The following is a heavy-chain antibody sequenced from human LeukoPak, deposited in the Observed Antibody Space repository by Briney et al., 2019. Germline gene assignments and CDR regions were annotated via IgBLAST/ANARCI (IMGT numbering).Heavy chain of an antibody. Sequence: GGSLRLSCAASGFTFKNAWMSWVRQAPETGLEWLSYTSPSGGTIYYTDSVKGRFTISRDNAQNALYLEMNSLRAEGTAVYYCAREKKTEWATGAFDMWGQGTMVIVSS. CDR3: AREKKTEWATGAFDM. CDR2: TSPSGGTI. V-gene: IGHV3-11*01. CDR1: GFTFKNAW. J-gene: IGHJ3*02. D-gene: IGHD1-26*01.